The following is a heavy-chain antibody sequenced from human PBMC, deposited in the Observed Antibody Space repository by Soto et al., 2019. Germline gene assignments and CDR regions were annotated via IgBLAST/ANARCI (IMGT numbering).Heavy chain of an antibody. J-gene: IGHJ2*01. CDR2: IIPIFGTA. D-gene: IGHD2-15*01. V-gene: IGHV1-69*12. CDR1: GGTFSSYA. CDR3: ARVVTVVKSFHYWYFDL. Sequence: QVQLVQSGAEVKKPGSSVKVSCKASGGTFSSYAISWVRQAPGQGLEWMGGIIPIFGTANYAQKFQGRVPITADESTSTAYMELSSLRSEDTAGYYCARVVTVVKSFHYWYFDLWGRGTLVTVSS.